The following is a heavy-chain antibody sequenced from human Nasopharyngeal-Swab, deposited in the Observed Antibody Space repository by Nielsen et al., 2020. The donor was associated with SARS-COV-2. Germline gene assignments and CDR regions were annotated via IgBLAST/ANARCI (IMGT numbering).Heavy chain of an antibody. D-gene: IGHD2-8*02. J-gene: IGHJ4*02. Sequence: GESLKISCAASGFTFSSYGMHWVRQAPGKGLEWVAVIWYDGSNKYYADSVKGRFTISRDNSKNTLYLQMNSLRAEDTAVYYCARGDCTGGVCYMLPRVGSDYWGQGTLVTVSS. V-gene: IGHV3-33*01. CDR1: GFTFSSYG. CDR3: ARGDCTGGVCYMLPRVGSDY. CDR2: IWYDGSNK.